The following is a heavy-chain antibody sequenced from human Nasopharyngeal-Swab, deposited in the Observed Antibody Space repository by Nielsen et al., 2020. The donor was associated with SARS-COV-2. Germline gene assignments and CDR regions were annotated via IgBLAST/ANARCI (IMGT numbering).Heavy chain of an antibody. CDR1: GYTFTSYD. CDR3: ARGGNYDFWSGYYLSHNYYYGMDV. V-gene: IGHV1-8*01. Sequence: ASVKVSCKASGYTFTSYDINWVRQATGQGLEWMGWMNPNSGNTGYAQKFQGRVTITRDTSASTAYMELSSLRCEDTAVYYCARGGNYDFWSGYYLSHNYYYGMDVWGQGTTVTVSS. CDR2: MNPNSGNT. D-gene: IGHD3-3*01. J-gene: IGHJ6*02.